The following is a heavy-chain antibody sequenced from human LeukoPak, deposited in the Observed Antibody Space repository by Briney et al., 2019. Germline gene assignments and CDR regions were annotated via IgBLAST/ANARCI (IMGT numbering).Heavy chain of an antibody. V-gene: IGHV3-30-3*01. J-gene: IGHJ4*02. CDR2: ISYDGSNK. Sequence: GGSLRLSCAASGFTFSSYAMHWVRQAPGKGLEWVAVISYDGSNKYYADSVKGRFTISRDNSKNTLYLQMNTPRAEDTAVYYCARELLAAFASWGQGPLVTVSS. CDR3: ARELLAAFAS. CDR1: GFTFSSYA. D-gene: IGHD6-25*01.